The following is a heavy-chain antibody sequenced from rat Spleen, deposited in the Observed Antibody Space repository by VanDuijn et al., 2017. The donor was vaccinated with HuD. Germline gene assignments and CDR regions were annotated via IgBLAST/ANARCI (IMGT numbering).Heavy chain of an antibody. J-gene: IGHJ2*01. V-gene: IGHV2S61*01. CDR3: ASQHYYDGYYRDY. CDR1: GFSLSSYG. Sequence: QVQLKESGPGLVFPSQTLSLTFSVSGFSLSSYGVIWVRQPPGKGLEWLGVIWGNGNTNYNSALKSRLSSSRDTSKSQVFLKMNNLQTEDTAMYFCASQHYYDGYYRDYWGQGVMVTVSS. D-gene: IGHD1-12*03. CDR2: IWGNGNT.